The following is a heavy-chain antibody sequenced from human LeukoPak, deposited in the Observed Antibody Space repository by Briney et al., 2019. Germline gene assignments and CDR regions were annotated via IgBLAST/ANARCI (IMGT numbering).Heavy chain of an antibody. CDR3: ARLTTSSGWYIDY. Sequence: ASVKVSCKASGYTFTGYYMHWVRQAPGQGLEWMGWINPNSGGTNYAQKFQGRVTMTRDTSISTAYMELSRLRSDDTAVYYCARLTTSSGWYIDYWGQGTLVTVPS. J-gene: IGHJ4*02. D-gene: IGHD6-19*01. CDR1: GYTFTGYY. CDR2: INPNSGGT. V-gene: IGHV1-2*02.